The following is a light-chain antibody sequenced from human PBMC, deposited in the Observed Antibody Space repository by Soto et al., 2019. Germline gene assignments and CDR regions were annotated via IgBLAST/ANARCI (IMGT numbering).Light chain of an antibody. CDR3: CSYTSSTTLA. V-gene: IGLV2-14*01. Sequence: QSALTQPASVSGSPGQSITIPCTGTSRDVGGYDFVSWYQQHPGKAPQLLIYEVSNRPSGVSDRFSGSKSGNAASLTISGLQAEDEADYYCCSYTSSTTLAFGGGTKVTVL. CDR2: EVS. CDR1: SRDVGGYDF. J-gene: IGLJ2*01.